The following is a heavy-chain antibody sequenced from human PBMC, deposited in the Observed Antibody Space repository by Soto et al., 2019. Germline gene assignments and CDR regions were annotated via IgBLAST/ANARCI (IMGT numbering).Heavy chain of an antibody. V-gene: IGHV2-5*02. CDR3: VQSRCGGDCLQSYSSHSYYGLDV. D-gene: IGHD2-21*02. CDR1: GFSLSTTGVG. J-gene: IGHJ6*02. Sequence: QITLKESGPTLVKPTQTLTLTCTFSGFSLSTTGVGVGWIRQPPGKALEWLALIYWDDDKRYNPSLNSRLTITKDTYKNHVVLAMTNIDPVDTATYYCVQSRCGGDCLQSYSSHSYYGLDVWGQGTTVTVSS. CDR2: IYWDDDK.